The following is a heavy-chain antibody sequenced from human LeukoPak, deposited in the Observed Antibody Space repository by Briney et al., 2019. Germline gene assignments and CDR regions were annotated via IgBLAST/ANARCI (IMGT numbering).Heavy chain of an antibody. V-gene: IGHV3-73*01. J-gene: IGHJ4*02. CDR3: TRHTYYEDGFDY. CDR1: GFTLSGSA. CDR2: IRSKANSYAT. Sequence: GTLSLSCAASGFTLSGSAMLWVRQASGKGLEWVGRIRSKANSYATAYGASVKGRFSISRDDSKNTAYLQMNSLKIEDTAVYYCTRHTYYEDGFDYWGQGTLVTVSS. D-gene: IGHD3-22*01.